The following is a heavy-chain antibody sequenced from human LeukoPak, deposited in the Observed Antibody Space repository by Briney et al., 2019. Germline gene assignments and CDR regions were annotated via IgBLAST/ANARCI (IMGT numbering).Heavy chain of an antibody. V-gene: IGHV3-23*01. Sequence: GGSLRLSCAASEFTFSSYAMSWVRQAPGKGLEWVSGISPRGDITYYKESVRGRFTISRDNFKNMVSLQLNSLRAEDTAMYYCAKDDDWGRFNHWGQGTLVTVSS. CDR3: AKDDDWGRFNH. CDR2: ISPRGDIT. D-gene: IGHD3-16*01. J-gene: IGHJ1*01. CDR1: EFTFSSYA.